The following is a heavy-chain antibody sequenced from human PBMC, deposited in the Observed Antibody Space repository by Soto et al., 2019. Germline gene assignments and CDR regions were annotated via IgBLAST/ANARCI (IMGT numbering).Heavy chain of an antibody. J-gene: IGHJ5*02. CDR2: IHHSGST. CDR1: GGSISSGGYS. CDR3: ARVPSP. V-gene: IGHV4-30-2*01. Sequence: QLQLQSGSGLVKPSQTLSLTCAVSGGSISSGGYSWSWIRQPPGKGLEWIGYIHHSGSTYYNPSLKSRVTISVDRSKNQFSLKLSSVTAADTAVYYCARVPSPWGQGTLVTVSS.